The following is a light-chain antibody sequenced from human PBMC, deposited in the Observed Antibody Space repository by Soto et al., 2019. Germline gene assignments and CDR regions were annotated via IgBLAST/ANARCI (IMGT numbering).Light chain of an antibody. CDR1: SGHSSYA. Sequence: QSVLTQSPSASASLGASVKLTCTLSSGHSSYAIAWHQQQPEKGPRYLMKLNSDGSHSKGDGIPDRFSGSSSGAERYLTISSLQSEDEADYCCQTWGTGGGVFGGGTKVTVL. CDR2: LNSDGSH. CDR3: QTWGTGGGV. J-gene: IGLJ3*02. V-gene: IGLV4-69*01.